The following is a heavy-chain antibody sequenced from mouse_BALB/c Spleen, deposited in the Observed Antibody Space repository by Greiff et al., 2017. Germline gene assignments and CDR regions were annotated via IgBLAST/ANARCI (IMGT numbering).Heavy chain of an antibody. V-gene: IGHV5-17*02. J-gene: IGHJ4*01. CDR1: GFTFSSFG. Sequence: EVMLVESGGGLVQPGGSRKLSCAASGFTFSSFGMHWVRQAPEKGLEWVAYISSGSSTIYYADTVKGRFTISRDNPKNTLFLQMTSLRSEDTAMYYCARSGITTNYYAMDYWGQGTSVTVSS. D-gene: IGHD2-4*01. CDR3: ARSGITTNYYAMDY. CDR2: ISSGSSTI.